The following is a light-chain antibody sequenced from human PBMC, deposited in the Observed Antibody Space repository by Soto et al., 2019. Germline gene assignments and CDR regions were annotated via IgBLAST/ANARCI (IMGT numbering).Light chain of an antibody. CDR1: SSDVGGYNY. J-gene: IGLJ2*01. CDR2: DIS. Sequence: QSALTQPASVSGSPGQAITLTCTGTSSDVGGYNYVSWYQQHPGKAPKLMIYDISNRPSGVSNRFSGSKSGNTASLTISGVQAEDEADYYCSSYTSSSTLVFGGGTKVTVL. CDR3: SSYTSSSTLV. V-gene: IGLV2-14*01.